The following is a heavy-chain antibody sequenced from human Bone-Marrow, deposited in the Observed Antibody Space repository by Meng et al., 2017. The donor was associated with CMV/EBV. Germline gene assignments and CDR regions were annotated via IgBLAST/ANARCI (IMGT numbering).Heavy chain of an antibody. CDR3: ARSVGCSSTYCYTYTSSWYPDY. Sequence: LSLSCTVSGGSINSVGYYWTWIRERPGKGLEWIGYIYYSGGTNYNPSLQSRVTISVDTSKNQFSLKLSSVTAAYTAMYYCARSVGCSSTYCYTYTSSWYPDYWGPGTRVNVSS. V-gene: IGHV4-31*03. CDR1: GGSINSVGYY. J-gene: IGHJ4*02. D-gene: IGHD6-13*01. CDR2: IYYSGGT.